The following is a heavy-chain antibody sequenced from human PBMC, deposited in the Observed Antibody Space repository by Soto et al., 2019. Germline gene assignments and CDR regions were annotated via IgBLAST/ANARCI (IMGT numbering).Heavy chain of an antibody. CDR3: ARVPDY. CDR1: GGSISSSNFY. CDR2: IYYTGST. Sequence: ETLSLTCTVSGGSISSSNFYWGWIRQAPEKGLEWIGTIYYTGSTYCKPSLRSRVSMSVDKSKNQFSLKLSSVTAADTAGCYCARVPDYWGQGILVTVSS. V-gene: IGHV4-39*07. D-gene: IGHD2-2*01. J-gene: IGHJ4*02.